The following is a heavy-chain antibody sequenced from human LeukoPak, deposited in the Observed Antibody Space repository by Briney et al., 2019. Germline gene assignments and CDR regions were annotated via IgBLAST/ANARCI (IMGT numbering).Heavy chain of an antibody. CDR3: APHRSGVETTAFDY. CDR2: ISNSGGGT. J-gene: IGHJ4*02. Sequence: PGGSLRLSCAASGFAFSDYAMSWVRQAPGKGLEWVSSISNSGGGTYYADSVKGRFTISRDNSKNTLYLQINSLRAEDTAVYYCAPHRSGVETTAFDYWGQGTLVTVSS. CDR1: GFAFSDYA. D-gene: IGHD3-3*01. V-gene: IGHV3-23*01.